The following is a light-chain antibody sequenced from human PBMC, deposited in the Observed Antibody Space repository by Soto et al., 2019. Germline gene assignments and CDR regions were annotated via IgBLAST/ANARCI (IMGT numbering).Light chain of an antibody. CDR3: QKRSSWPLT. V-gene: IGKV3-11*01. J-gene: IGKJ4*01. CDR2: DAS. Sequence: EIVLTQSPDTLSLSPGERATLSCRASQSVRAYLAWYQQKPGQAPRLLIYDASNRATGIPARFSGSGSGTDFTLTISSLEPEDFAVYYCQKRSSWPLTFGGGTKVEIK. CDR1: QSVRAY.